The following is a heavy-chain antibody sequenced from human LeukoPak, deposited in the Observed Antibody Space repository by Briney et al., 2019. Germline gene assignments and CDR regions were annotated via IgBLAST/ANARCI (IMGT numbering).Heavy chain of an antibody. Sequence: GSLRLSCAASGFTFSNAWMSWVRQTPGKGLEWVGRIKSKTDGGTTDYAAPVKGRFTISRDDSKNTLYLQMNSLKTEDTAVYYFNMYYYYYMDVWGKGTTVTVSS. J-gene: IGHJ6*03. CDR3: NMYYYYYMDV. CDR2: IKSKTDGGTT. V-gene: IGHV3-15*01. CDR1: GFTFSNAW.